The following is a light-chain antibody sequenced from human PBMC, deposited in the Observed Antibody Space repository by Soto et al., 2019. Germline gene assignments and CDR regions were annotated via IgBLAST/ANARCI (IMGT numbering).Light chain of an antibody. V-gene: IGKV3-15*01. Sequence: EIVMTQSPVTLSVSPGERATLSCRASQSVSSNLAWYQQKPGQAPRLLIYGASTRATGIPARFSGGGSGTEFTLTISSLQSEDFAVYYCQQYNNWPPGTFGPGTKVDIK. J-gene: IGKJ3*01. CDR3: QQYNNWPPGT. CDR1: QSVSSN. CDR2: GAS.